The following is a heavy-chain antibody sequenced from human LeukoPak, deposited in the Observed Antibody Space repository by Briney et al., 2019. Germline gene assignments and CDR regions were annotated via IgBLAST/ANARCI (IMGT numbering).Heavy chain of an antibody. V-gene: IGHV3-30-3*01. CDR3: ARDLRGYSYGYQGA. Sequence: PGGSLRLSCAASGFTFSSYAMHWVRQAPGKGLEWVAVISYDGSNKYYADSVKGRFTISRDNSKNTLYLQMNSLRAEDTAVYYCARDLRGYSYGYQGAWGQGTLVTVSS. CDR1: GFTFSSYA. D-gene: IGHD5-18*01. CDR2: ISYDGSNK. J-gene: IGHJ5*02.